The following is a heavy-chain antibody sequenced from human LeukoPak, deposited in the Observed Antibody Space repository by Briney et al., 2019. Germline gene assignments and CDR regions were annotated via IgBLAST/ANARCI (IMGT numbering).Heavy chain of an antibody. J-gene: IGHJ4*02. D-gene: IGHD1-26*01. CDR1: GYTFTSYD. CDR3: ARSIVGVRKRNDY. V-gene: IGHV1-8*01. Sequence: ASVKVSCKASGYTFTSYDIIWVRQASGQGLEWMGWMNPNSGHTGYAQKFQGRVTMTRTTSISTAYMELTSLTSEDSAVYYCARSIVGVRKRNDYWGRGTLVTVSS. CDR2: MNPNSGHT.